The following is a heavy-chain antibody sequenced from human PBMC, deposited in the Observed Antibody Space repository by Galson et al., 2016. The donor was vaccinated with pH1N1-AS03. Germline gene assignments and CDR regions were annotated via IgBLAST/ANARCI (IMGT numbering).Heavy chain of an antibody. D-gene: IGHD6-6*01. Sequence: SETLSLTCAVSGASISNSNWWSWVRQTPEKGLEWIGEIYHNGATNYLPSLKSRVAISLDTSKSQFSLKLTSVTAADTAVYYCARCGVSSSIDYGGQGTLVTGSS. V-gene: IGHV4-4*02. CDR2: IYHNGAT. J-gene: IGHJ4*02. CDR3: ARCGVSSSIDY. CDR1: GASISNSNW.